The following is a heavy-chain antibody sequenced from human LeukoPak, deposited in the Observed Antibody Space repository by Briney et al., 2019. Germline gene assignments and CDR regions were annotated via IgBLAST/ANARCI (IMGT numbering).Heavy chain of an antibody. Sequence: PGGSLRLSCAASGFTFSNAWMSWVRQAPGKGLEWVGRIKSKTDGGTTDYAAPVKGRFTISRDDSKNTLYLQMNSLKIEDTAVYYCTTERRKYYDSSGYYWEYFQHWGQGTLVTVSS. CDR3: TTERRKYYDSSGYYWEYFQH. J-gene: IGHJ1*01. CDR2: IKSKTDGGTT. V-gene: IGHV3-15*01. CDR1: GFTFSNAW. D-gene: IGHD3-22*01.